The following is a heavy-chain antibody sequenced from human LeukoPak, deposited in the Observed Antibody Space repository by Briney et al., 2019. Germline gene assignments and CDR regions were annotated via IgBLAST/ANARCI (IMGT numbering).Heavy chain of an antibody. Sequence: SQTLSLTCTVSGGSISSGSYYWSWVRQPAGKGLEWIGHIYTSGGTNYNPSLKSRVTISVDTSKNQFSLKLTSVTAADTAVYYCARVHLPGSYLRGGLHPQEATYYYYGMDVWGQGTTVTVSS. D-gene: IGHD3-10*01. CDR1: GGSISSGSYY. CDR2: IYTSGGT. V-gene: IGHV4-61*09. CDR3: ARVHLPGSYLRGGLHPQEATYYYYGMDV. J-gene: IGHJ6*02.